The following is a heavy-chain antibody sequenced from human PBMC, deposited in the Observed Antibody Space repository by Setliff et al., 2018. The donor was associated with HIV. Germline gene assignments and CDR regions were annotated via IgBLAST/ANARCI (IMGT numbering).Heavy chain of an antibody. V-gene: IGHV4-4*02. J-gene: IGHJ4*02. CDR1: GGSISSSDW. D-gene: IGHD5-18*01. CDR3: ARHAIVETAGRGFDY. CDR2: INHSGST. Sequence: SETLSLTCAVSGGSISSSDWWSWVRQPPGKGLEWIGEINHSGSTNYNPSLKSRVTISVDTSKNQFSLKLSSVTATDTAVYYCARHAIVETAGRGFDYWGQGTLVTVSS.